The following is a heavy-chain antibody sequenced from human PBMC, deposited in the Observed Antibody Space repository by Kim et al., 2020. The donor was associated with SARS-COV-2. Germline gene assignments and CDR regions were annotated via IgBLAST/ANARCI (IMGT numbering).Heavy chain of an antibody. CDR1: GFTFSNYD. V-gene: IGHV3-23*01. CDR3: AKVRGRYLRGGGFDY. J-gene: IGHJ4*02. CDR2: ISGSGSLT. Sequence: GGSLRLSCAASGFTFSNYDMTWVRQAPGKGLEWVSGISGSGSLTYYADSVKGRFIISRDSSKDTVFLQMNSLRADDTAVYFCAKVRGRYLRGGGFDYWGQGTLVTVSS. D-gene: IGHD3-10*01.